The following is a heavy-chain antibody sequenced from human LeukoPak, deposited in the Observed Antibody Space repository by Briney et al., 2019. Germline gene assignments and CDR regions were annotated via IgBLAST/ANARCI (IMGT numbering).Heavy chain of an antibody. CDR2: IWFDGSAK. CDR3: ARDNNGFDC. D-gene: IGHD2-8*01. Sequence: GGSLTLACAASGFTFSNYGIHWVRQAPGKGLEWVTVIWFDGSAKYSADSVEGRFTISRDNSENKVYLQMNGLRVEDTAVYYCARDNNGFDCWGQESLVTVSS. J-gene: IGHJ4*02. V-gene: IGHV3-33*01. CDR1: GFTFSNYG.